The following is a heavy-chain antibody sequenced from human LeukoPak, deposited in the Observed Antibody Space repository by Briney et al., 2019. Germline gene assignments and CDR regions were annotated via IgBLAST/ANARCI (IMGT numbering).Heavy chain of an antibody. CDR3: ARSTASDAFDI. CDR2: IYSGGRT. J-gene: IGHJ3*02. V-gene: IGHV3-66*01. D-gene: IGHD6-25*01. CDR1: GFTVSSNY. Sequence: GGSLRLSCAASGFTVSSNYMSWIRQAPGKGLDWVSVIYSGGRTYYADSVKGRFTISRDNSKNTLYLQMNSLRAEDTAVYYCARSTASDAFDIWGQGTMVTVSS.